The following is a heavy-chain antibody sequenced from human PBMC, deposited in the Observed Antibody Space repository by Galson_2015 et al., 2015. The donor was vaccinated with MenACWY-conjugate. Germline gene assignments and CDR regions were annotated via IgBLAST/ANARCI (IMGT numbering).Heavy chain of an antibody. CDR3: ARGCRGGSCSVY. CDR2: ISYDGTRK. CDR1: GFTFSAYA. V-gene: IGHV3-30-3*01. D-gene: IGHD2-15*01. Sequence: SLRLSCAASGFTFSAYAMHWVRQAPGKGLEWVAVISYDGTRKFYADSVKGRFTISRDNSKNTLYLQMNSLRVEDTAIYYCARGCRGGSCSVYWGQGTLVTVSS. J-gene: IGHJ4*02.